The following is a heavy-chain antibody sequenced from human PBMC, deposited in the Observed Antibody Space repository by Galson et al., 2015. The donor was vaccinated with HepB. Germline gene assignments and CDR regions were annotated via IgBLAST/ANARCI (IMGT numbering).Heavy chain of an antibody. CDR2: ISSGRT. CDR1: GFTFSSYA. D-gene: IGHD7-27*01. V-gene: IGHV3-23*01. Sequence: SLRLSCAASGFTFSSYAMSWARQTPEKGLEWVSAISSGRTYYADSVKGRFTISRDNSKNTLYLQMNSLRAEDTAVYYCTKEGPGDYYKYYLDVWGKGTTVTVSS. CDR3: TKEGPGDYYKYYLDV. J-gene: IGHJ6*03.